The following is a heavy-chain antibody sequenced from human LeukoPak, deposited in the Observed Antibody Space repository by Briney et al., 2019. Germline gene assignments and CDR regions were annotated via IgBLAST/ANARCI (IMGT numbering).Heavy chain of an antibody. CDR2: ISGSGGST. D-gene: IGHD2-15*01. J-gene: IGHJ5*02. Sequence: GGSLRLSCAASGFTFSSYAMSWVRLAPGKGLEWVSAISGSGGSTYYADSVKGRFTISRDNSKNTLYLQMNSLRAEDTAVYYCAKDLAYCSGGSCYPGWFDPWGQGTLVTVSS. CDR3: AKDLAYCSGGSCYPGWFDP. V-gene: IGHV3-23*01. CDR1: GFTFSSYA.